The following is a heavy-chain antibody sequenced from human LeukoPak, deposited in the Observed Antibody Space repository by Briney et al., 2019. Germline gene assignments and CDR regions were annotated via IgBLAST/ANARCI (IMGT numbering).Heavy chain of an antibody. CDR3: AKAAGSGREMGDY. J-gene: IGHJ4*02. Sequence: GGSLRLSCAAAGFIFSSYGMHWVRQAPGKGLEWVTFIRYDGINKYYADSVKGRFTVSRDNSKNTLYLQMNSLRTEDTALYYCAKAAGSGREMGDYWGQGTLVTVSS. CDR1: GFIFSSYG. CDR2: IRYDGINK. V-gene: IGHV3-30*02. D-gene: IGHD5-24*01.